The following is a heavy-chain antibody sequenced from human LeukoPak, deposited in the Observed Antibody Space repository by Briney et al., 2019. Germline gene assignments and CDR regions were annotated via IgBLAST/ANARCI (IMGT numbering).Heavy chain of an antibody. D-gene: IGHD5-12*01. J-gene: IGHJ4*02. V-gene: IGHV1-69*04. CDR2: IIPILGIA. Sequence: SVTVSCKASGGTFSSYAISWVRQAPGQGLEWMGRIIPILGIANYAQKFQGRVTITADKSTSTAYMELSSLRSEDTAVYYCARSGYDYTTFDYWGQGTLSPSPQ. CDR1: GGTFSSYA. CDR3: ARSGYDYTTFDY.